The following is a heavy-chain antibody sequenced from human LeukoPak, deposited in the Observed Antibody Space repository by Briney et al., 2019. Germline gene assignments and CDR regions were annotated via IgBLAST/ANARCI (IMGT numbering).Heavy chain of an antibody. Sequence: PGGSLRLSCAASGFTFSSYAMSWVRQAPGKGLEWVSAISGSGGSTYYADSVKGRFTISRDNSKNTLYLQMNSLRAEDTAVYYCAKKGGLLWFGELNEVYWGQGTLVTVSS. CDR2: ISGSGGST. J-gene: IGHJ4*02. CDR1: GFTFSSYA. D-gene: IGHD3-10*01. CDR3: AKKGGLLWFGELNEVY. V-gene: IGHV3-23*01.